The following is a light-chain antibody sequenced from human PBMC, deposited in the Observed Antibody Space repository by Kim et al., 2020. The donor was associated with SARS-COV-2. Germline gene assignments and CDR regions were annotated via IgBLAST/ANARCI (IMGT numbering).Light chain of an antibody. V-gene: IGLV3-21*01. CDR2: YDS. J-gene: IGLJ1*01. CDR1: SIGGHS. CDR3: QVWDTDTDDYV. Sequence: APGQAARITCGGNSIGGHSVHWYQQKPGQAPVLVIYYDSDRPSGIPERFSGSKAATTATLTISRVEAGDEADYYCQVWDTDTDDYVFGTGTKVTVL.